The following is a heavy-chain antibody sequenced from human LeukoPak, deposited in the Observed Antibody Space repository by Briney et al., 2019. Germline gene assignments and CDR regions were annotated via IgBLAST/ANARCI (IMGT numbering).Heavy chain of an antibody. V-gene: IGHV4-38-2*02. CDR2: IYHSGST. J-gene: IGHJ4*02. CDR3: AREPVRDYFDY. Sequence: SETLSLTCAVSGYSISSGYYWGWIRQPPGKGLEWIGSIYHSGSTYYNPSLKSRVTISVDTSKNQFSLKLSSVIAADTAVHYCAREPVRDYFDYWGQGTLVTVSS. CDR1: GYSISSGYY.